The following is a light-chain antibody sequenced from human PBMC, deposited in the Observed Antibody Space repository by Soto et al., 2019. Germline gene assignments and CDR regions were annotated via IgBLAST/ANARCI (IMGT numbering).Light chain of an antibody. J-gene: IGLJ1*01. CDR1: SSDVGGYNY. V-gene: IGLV2-8*01. CDR3: SSYAGNNKYV. Sequence: QSALTQPPSASGSLGQSVTISCTGTSSDVGGYNYVSWYQQHPGKAPKLMISEVSKRPSWVPDRFSGSKSGNAASLTVSGLQAEDEADYYCSSYAGNNKYVFGAGTKLTVL. CDR2: EVS.